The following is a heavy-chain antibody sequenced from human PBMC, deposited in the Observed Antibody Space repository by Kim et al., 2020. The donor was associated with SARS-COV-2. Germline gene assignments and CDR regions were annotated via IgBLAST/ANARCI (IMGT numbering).Heavy chain of an antibody. V-gene: IGHV3-23*01. Sequence: SGGSTYYADSVKGRFTISRDNSKNTLYRQMNSLRAEDTAVYYCAKVANVWGQGTTVTVSS. J-gene: IGHJ6*02. CDR2: SGGST. CDR3: AKVANV.